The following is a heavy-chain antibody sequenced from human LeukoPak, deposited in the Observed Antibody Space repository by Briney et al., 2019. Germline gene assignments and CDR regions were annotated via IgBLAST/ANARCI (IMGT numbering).Heavy chain of an antibody. V-gene: IGHV4-38-2*02. D-gene: IGHD3/OR15-3a*01. CDR2: IYCDGST. J-gene: IGHJ4*02. CDR1: GYSISSGYY. CDR3: ARQTGSGLFILP. Sequence: SETLSLTCTVSGYSISSGYYWAWIRQPPGKGLEWIGSIYCDGSTYYNPSLKSRVTISEDTSKNQFSLRLTSVTAADTAVYYCARQTGSGLFILPGGQGTLVTVSS.